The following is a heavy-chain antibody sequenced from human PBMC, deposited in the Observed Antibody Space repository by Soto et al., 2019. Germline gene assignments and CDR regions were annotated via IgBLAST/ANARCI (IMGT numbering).Heavy chain of an antibody. Sequence: QVQLVQSGAEVKKPGSSVKVSCKASGGTFSSYAISWVRQAPGQGLEWMGGIIPIFGTANYAQKFQGRVTITADEATSTAYRELSSLRSEDTAVYYCARVNNGDYPIGWFAPWFQGTLVTVSS. J-gene: IGHJ5*02. CDR3: ARVNNGDYPIGWFAP. CDR2: IIPIFGTA. D-gene: IGHD4-17*01. CDR1: GGTFSSYA. V-gene: IGHV1-69*01.